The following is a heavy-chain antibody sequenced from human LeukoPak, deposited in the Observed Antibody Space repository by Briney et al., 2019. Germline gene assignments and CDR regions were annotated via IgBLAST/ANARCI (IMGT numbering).Heavy chain of an antibody. D-gene: IGHD6-13*01. CDR1: GGSISSSSYY. J-gene: IGHJ4*02. Sequence: SETLSLTCTVSGGSISSSSYYWGWIRQPPGKGLEWIGNIYYSGSTYYNPSLKSRVSISVDTSKKHFSLRLSSVTAADTAVYYCARAGNLAAGGIPDYWGQGTLVTVSS. CDR3: ARAGNLAAGGIPDY. V-gene: IGHV4-39*02. CDR2: IYYSGST.